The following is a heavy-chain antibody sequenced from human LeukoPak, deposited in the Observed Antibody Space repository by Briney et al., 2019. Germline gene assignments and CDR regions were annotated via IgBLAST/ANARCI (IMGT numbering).Heavy chain of an antibody. V-gene: IGHV3-23*01. Sequence: GGSLRLSCAASGFTFSIYAMSWVRQAPGKGLEWVSAISGSGGSTYYADSVKGRFTISRDNSKNTLYLQMNSQRAEDTAVYYCRKDVGTSETYYYDSSGYYSMYYFDYWGQGTLVTVSS. D-gene: IGHD3-22*01. CDR1: GFTFSIYA. J-gene: IGHJ4*02. CDR3: RKDVGTSETYYYDSSGYYSMYYFDY. CDR2: ISGSGGST.